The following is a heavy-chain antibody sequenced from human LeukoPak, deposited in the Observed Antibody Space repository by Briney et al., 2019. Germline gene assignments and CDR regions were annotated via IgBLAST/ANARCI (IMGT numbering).Heavy chain of an antibody. CDR2: INSDGSST. CDR1: GFTLSTYW. D-gene: IGHD1-26*01. CDR3: ARETSGNYYFDS. V-gene: IGHV3-74*01. Sequence: GGSLRLSCAASGFTLSTYWMHWVRQAPGKGLVWVSHINSDGSSTSYADSVKGRFTISRDNAKNTLYLQMNSLRAEDTAVYYCARETSGNYYFDSWGQGTLVTVSS. J-gene: IGHJ4*02.